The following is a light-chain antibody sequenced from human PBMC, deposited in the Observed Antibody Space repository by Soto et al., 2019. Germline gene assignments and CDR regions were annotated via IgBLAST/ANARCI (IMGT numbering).Light chain of an antibody. J-gene: IGKJ3*01. CDR2: DTS. CDR1: QDISSS. Sequence: DIQMTQSPSSLSASVGDRVTITCQATQDISSSLNWYKQKPGEAPKIRIHDTSNLECGVPSRFSRSGSETDFAFTISSLQPEDIATYYCQQCDNLPFTFGPGTKVDIK. V-gene: IGKV1-33*01. CDR3: QQCDNLPFT.